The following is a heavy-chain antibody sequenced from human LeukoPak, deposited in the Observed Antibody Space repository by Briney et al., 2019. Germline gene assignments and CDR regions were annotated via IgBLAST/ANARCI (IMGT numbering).Heavy chain of an antibody. J-gene: IGHJ4*02. CDR1: GFTFNNYA. V-gene: IGHV3-23*01. CDR3: AKDHPRPGIVDGNKFDY. Sequence: GGSLRLSCAVSGFTFNNYAMSWVRQAPGKGLQWVSAISASGASTYYADSVKGQFTISRDNSKSTLYLQMNSLRAEDTAVYYCAKDHPRPGIVDGNKFDYWGQGTLVTVSS. CDR2: ISASGAST. D-gene: IGHD1-26*01.